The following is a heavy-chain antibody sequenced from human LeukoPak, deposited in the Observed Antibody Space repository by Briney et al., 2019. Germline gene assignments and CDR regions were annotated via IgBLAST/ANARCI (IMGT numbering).Heavy chain of an antibody. D-gene: IGHD2-15*01. Sequence: GGSLRLSCAASGFTFSSYSMNWVRQAPGKGLEWVSSISSSSSYIYYADSVKGRFTISRDNAKNSLYLQMNSLRAEDTAVYYCAREGSGGPLGYYGMDVWGQGTTVTVSS. CDR2: ISSSSSYI. CDR1: GFTFSSYS. CDR3: AREGSGGPLGYYGMDV. V-gene: IGHV3-21*01. J-gene: IGHJ6*02.